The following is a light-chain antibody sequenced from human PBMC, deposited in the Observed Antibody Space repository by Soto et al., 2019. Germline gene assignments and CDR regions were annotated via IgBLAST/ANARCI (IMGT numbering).Light chain of an antibody. Sequence: EILMTQYPATLSVSPGERATLSCGGSQSVSSNLAWYQQKPGQAPRLLIYGASTRATGIPARFSGSGSGTEFTLPISSLQSQDFAVYYCQQYNNWHTVTFGQGTKVDIK. J-gene: IGKJ1*01. CDR1: QSVSSN. CDR3: QQYNNWHTVT. CDR2: GAS. V-gene: IGKV3-15*01.